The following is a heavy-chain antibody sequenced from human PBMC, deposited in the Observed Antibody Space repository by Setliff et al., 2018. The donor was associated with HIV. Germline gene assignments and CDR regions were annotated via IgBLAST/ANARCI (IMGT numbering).Heavy chain of an antibody. D-gene: IGHD1-26*01. CDR1: GFTFSDSY. Sequence: GGSLRLSCAASGFTFSDSYMTWVRQAPGKGLEWVAYISSSASSIYYADSVKGRFIVSRDNIKNRLFLQMNSMTAEDTAVYYCARVRSGSYSPSDYWGQGTLVTVSS. CDR2: ISSSASSI. V-gene: IGHV3-11*04. CDR3: ARVRSGSYSPSDY. J-gene: IGHJ4*02.